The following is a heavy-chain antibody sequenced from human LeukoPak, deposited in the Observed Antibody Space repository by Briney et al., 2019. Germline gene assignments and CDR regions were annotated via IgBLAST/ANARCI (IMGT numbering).Heavy chain of an antibody. V-gene: IGHV1-18*01. D-gene: IGHD2-2*01. CDR1: GYTFTSYG. CDR2: ISAYNGNT. CDR3: ARVVVPAVMWDKWWFDP. J-gene: IGHJ5*02. Sequence: GASVKVSCKASGYTFTSYGISWVRQAPGQGLEWMGWISAYNGNTNYAQKLQGRVTMTTDTSTSTAYMELRSLRSDDTAVYYCARVVVPAVMWDKWWFDPWGQGTLVTVSS.